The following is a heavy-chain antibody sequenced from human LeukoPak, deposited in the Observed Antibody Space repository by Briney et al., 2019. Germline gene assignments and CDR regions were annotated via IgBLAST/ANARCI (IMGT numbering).Heavy chain of an antibody. CDR1: GFTLSSNY. D-gene: IGHD6-13*01. Sequence: GGTLRLSCAASGFTLSSNYMTWVRQAPGKGLEWVSLIYGADAAYYAESVTGRFMISRDNLKNTLFLQMNSLRVEDTAVYYCVTSTGQQFIPYDYWGQGTHVSVSS. J-gene: IGHJ4*02. CDR3: VTSTGQQFIPYDY. V-gene: IGHV3-66*02. CDR2: IYGADAA.